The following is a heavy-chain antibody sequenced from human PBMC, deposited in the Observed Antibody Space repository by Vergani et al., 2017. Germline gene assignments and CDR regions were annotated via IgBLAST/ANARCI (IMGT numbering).Heavy chain of an antibody. CDR1: GGSISSGSYY. CDR3: ARDPLYSTAWPFLLLDMDV. D-gene: IGHD6-13*01. Sequence: QVQLQESGPGLARPSQTLALTCTGSGGSISSGSYYWSWLRQPAGKGLEWIGRFYTGGGTSYNPSLKSRVPISVDTSKNQFSLQLSSVTAANTAVYYCARDPLYSTAWPFLLLDMDVWGQGTTVTVSS. J-gene: IGHJ6*02. V-gene: IGHV4-61*02. CDR2: FYTGGGT.